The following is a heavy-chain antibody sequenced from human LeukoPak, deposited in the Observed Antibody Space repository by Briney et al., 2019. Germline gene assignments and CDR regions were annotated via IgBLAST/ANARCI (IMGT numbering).Heavy chain of an antibody. CDR2: FSSSSSYI. CDR3: ARGRQGAGSEYYFDY. CDR1: GFTFSTYS. D-gene: IGHD6-13*01. J-gene: IGHJ4*02. Sequence: GGSLRLSCAASGFTFSTYSMNWVRQAPGKGLEWVSSFSSSSSYIYYADSVKGRFTISRDNAKNSLYLQMNSLRAEDTAVYYCARGRQGAGSEYYFDYWGQGTLVTVSS. V-gene: IGHV3-21*01.